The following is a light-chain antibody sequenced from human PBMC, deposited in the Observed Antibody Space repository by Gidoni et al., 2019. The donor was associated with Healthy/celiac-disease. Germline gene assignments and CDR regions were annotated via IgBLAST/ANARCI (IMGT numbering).Light chain of an antibody. Sequence: QSALTQPASVSGSPGQSITISCTGTSSDVGGYNYVSWYHQHPGKAPKLMIYDVSNRPSGVSNRFSGSKSGNTASLTISGLQAEDEADYYCSSYTSSSTRGVFGGGTKLTVL. J-gene: IGLJ2*01. V-gene: IGLV2-14*01. CDR3: SSYTSSSTRGV. CDR1: SSDVGGYNY. CDR2: DVS.